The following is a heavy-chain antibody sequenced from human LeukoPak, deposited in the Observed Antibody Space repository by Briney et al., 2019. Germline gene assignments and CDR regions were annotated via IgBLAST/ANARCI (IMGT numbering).Heavy chain of an antibody. Sequence: GGSLRLSCAASGFTFSTYWMTWVRQAPGKGLEWVANIRQDGSEKCYVDSVKGRFSISRDNAKKSLYLQMNSLRAEDTAVYYCARDAKSTTIFGEVPNETTYYYYYYMDVWGKGTTVTVSS. CDR3: ARDAKSTTIFGEVPNETTYYYYYYMDV. CDR2: IRQDGSEK. CDR1: GFTFSTYW. D-gene: IGHD3-3*01. J-gene: IGHJ6*03. V-gene: IGHV3-7*01.